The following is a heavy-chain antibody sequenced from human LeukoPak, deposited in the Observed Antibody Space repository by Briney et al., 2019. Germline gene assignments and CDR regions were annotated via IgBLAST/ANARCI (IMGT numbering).Heavy chain of an antibody. D-gene: IGHD3-22*01. CDR2: ISAYNGNT. V-gene: IGHV1-18*01. Sequence: GASVKVSCTASGYTFTSYGISWVRQAPGQGLEWMGWISAYNGNTNYAQKLQGRVTMTTDTSTSTAYMELRSLRSDDTGVYYCERHYYDSSGYYYVGVGYDYWGQGTLVTVSS. J-gene: IGHJ4*02. CDR1: GYTFTSYG. CDR3: ERHYYDSSGYYYVGVGYDY.